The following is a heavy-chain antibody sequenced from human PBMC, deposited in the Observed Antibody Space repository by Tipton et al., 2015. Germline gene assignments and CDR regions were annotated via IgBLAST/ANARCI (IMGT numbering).Heavy chain of an antibody. Sequence: QSGAEVKKPGSSVKVSCKASGITFNTYTIHWVRQAPGQGLEWMGGIIPIFGTANYAQKFQGRVTITADESTTTAYMELSSLRSEDTAMYYCARVRYFDWLLPPGPFDYWGQGTVVTVSS. V-gene: IGHV1-69*01. D-gene: IGHD3-9*01. CDR3: ARVRYFDWLLPPGPFDY. CDR2: IIPIFGTA. CDR1: GITFNTYT. J-gene: IGHJ4*02.